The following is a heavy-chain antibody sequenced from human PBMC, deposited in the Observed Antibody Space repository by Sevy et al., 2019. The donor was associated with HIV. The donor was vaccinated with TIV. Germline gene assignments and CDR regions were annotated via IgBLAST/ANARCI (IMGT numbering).Heavy chain of an antibody. CDR1: GGSISSSSYY. D-gene: IGHD3-9*01. CDR2: IYYSGST. J-gene: IGHJ6*02. V-gene: IGHV4-39*01. Sequence: SETLSLTCTVSGGSISSSSYYWGWIRQPPGKGLEWIGSIYYSGSTYYNPSLKSRVTISVDTSKNQFSLKLSSVTAAETAVYYCARQTGRGDILTGYYYYYGMDVWGQGTTVTVSS. CDR3: ARQTGRGDILTGYYYYYGMDV.